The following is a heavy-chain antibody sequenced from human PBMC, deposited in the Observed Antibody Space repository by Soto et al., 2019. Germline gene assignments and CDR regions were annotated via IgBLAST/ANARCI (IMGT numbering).Heavy chain of an antibody. CDR3: ASLPWGTYSSFDL. D-gene: IGHD7-27*01. Sequence: PSETRSLTCTVCGGSVTSTNDYWGWFRQPPGGGLEWLGTVYYSGRTSYNPSLKSRGSISVNTSKNQFSLKLISVTAAGPAIFYRASLPWGTYSSFDLCRPGTLVTVSS. J-gene: IGHJ4*01. CDR1: GGSVTSTNDY. V-gene: IGHV4-39*01. CDR2: VYYSGRT.